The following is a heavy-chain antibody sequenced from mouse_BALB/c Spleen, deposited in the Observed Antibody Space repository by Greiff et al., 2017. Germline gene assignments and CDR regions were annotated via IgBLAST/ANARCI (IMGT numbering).Heavy chain of an antibody. Sequence: QVQLQQSGAELARPGASVKMSCKASGYTFTSYTMHWVKQRPGQGLEWIGYINPSSGYTNYNQKFKDKATLTADKSSSTAYMQLSSLTSEDSAVYYCAREGYDRDYYAMDYWGQGTSVTVSS. D-gene: IGHD2-14*01. V-gene: IGHV1-4*01. CDR3: AREGYDRDYYAMDY. CDR1: GYTFTSYT. J-gene: IGHJ4*01. CDR2: INPSSGYT.